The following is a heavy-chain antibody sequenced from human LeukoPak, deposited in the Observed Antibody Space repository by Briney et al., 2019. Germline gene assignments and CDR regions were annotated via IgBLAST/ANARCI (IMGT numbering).Heavy chain of an antibody. V-gene: IGHV1-24*01. J-gene: IGHJ4*02. CDR3: ATKPLRYSGYDYRDY. CDR2: FVPVVGEA. D-gene: IGHD5-12*01. Sequence: ASVKVSCKVSGYTLTELSMSWVRQAPGKGLEWMGGFVPVVGEAIYAQKFQGRVTMTEDASTDTAYMELSSLRSEDTAVYSCATKPLRYSGYDYRDYWGQGTLVTVSS. CDR1: GYTLTELS.